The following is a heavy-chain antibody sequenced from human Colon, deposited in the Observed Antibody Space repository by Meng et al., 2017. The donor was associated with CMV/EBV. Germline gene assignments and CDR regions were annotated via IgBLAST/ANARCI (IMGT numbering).Heavy chain of an antibody. V-gene: IGHV3-30*02. CDR2: IEHGGSDE. J-gene: IGHJ6*02. CDR1: GFTFVTYG. CDR3: VKDQVPGGGNYYYGMDV. Sequence: GGSLRLSCAASGFTFVTYGMHWVRQAPGKGLEWVAFIEHGGSDEYYAGSVKGRFTISRDNSKNTLYLQMNSLRGEDTAMYYCVKDQVPGGGNYYYGMDVWGQGTTVTVSS. D-gene: IGHD4-23*01.